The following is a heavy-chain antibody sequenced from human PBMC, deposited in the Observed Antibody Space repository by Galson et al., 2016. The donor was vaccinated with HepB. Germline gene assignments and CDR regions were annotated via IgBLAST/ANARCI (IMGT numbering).Heavy chain of an antibody. D-gene: IGHD3-3*01. J-gene: IGHJ6*03. Sequence: SLRLSCAVSGFTFSSYGMHWVRQAPGKGLEWVALISYDGSNKDYADSVKGRFTISRDNYKNTLYLQMNSLRGGDTAVYSCAKDGRWSGYYFAHYYYMDVWGRGTTVTVSS. CDR3: AKDGRWSGYYFAHYYYMDV. V-gene: IGHV3-30*18. CDR1: GFTFSSYG. CDR2: ISYDGSNK.